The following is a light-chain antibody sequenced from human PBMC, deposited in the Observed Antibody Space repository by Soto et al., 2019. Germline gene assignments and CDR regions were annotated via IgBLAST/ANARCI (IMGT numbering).Light chain of an antibody. CDR1: QSVFYNSKNRNH. J-gene: IGKJ4*01. Sequence: DIVMAQSPDSLAVSLGERATINCKSSQSVFYNSKNRNHLSWYQQKPGQPPKLLIYWATTRESGVPDRFSGSGSETDFTLTVSGLQAEDVAIYYCHQYFRSPITFGGGTKVEIK. V-gene: IGKV4-1*01. CDR3: HQYFRSPIT. CDR2: WAT.